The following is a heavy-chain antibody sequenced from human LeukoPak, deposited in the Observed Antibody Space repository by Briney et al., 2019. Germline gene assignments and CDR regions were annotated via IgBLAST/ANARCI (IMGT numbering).Heavy chain of an antibody. J-gene: IGHJ5*02. V-gene: IGHV1-18*01. Sequence: ASVKVSCKTFGYTFTTYGIIWVRQAPGQGLEWMGWISAYNGNTNYAQNVQGRVTMTTDTSTSTAYMELRSLRSDDTALYYCARWLRGYNDWFDPWGQGTLVTVSS. CDR3: ARWLRGYNDWFDP. D-gene: IGHD3-22*01. CDR2: ISAYNGNT. CDR1: GYTFTTYG.